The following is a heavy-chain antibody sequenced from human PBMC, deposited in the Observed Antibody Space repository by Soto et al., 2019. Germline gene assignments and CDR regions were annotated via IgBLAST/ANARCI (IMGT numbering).Heavy chain of an antibody. CDR2: IYYSGST. CDR3: ARVKEGDYDFWSGYYKYYYYGMDV. Sequence: SETLSLTCTVSGGSVSSGSYYWSWIRQPPGKGLEWIGYIYYSGSTNYNPSLKSRVTISVDTSKNQFSLKLSSVTAADTAVYYCARVKEGDYDFWSGYYKYYYYGMDVWGQGTTVTDSS. V-gene: IGHV4-61*01. J-gene: IGHJ6*02. CDR1: GGSVSSGSYY. D-gene: IGHD3-3*01.